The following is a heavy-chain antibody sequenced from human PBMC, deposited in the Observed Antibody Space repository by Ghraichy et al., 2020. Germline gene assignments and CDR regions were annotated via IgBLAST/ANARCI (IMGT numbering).Heavy chain of an antibody. CDR2: TYYRSKWYN. CDR3: ARDQYYYDSSGHTFDY. Sequence: SQTLSLTCAISGDSVSSNSAAWNWIRQSPSRGLEWLGRTYYRSKWYNDYAVSVKSRITINPDTSKNQFSLQLNSVTPEDTAVYYCARDQYYYDSSGHTFDYWGQGTLVTVSS. D-gene: IGHD3-22*01. CDR1: GDSVSSNSAA. V-gene: IGHV6-1*01. J-gene: IGHJ4*02.